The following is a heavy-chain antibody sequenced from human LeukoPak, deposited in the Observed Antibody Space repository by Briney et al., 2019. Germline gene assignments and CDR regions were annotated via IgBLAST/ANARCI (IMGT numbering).Heavy chain of an antibody. CDR1: GGSISSGDYY. Sequence: SETLSLTCTVSGGSISSGDYYWSWIRQPPGKGLEWIGYIYYSGSTYYNPSLKSRVTISVDTSKNQFSLKLSSVTAADTAVYYCASSETGTPDVFDIWGQGTMVTVSS. CDR2: IYYSGST. V-gene: IGHV4-30-4*08. J-gene: IGHJ3*02. CDR3: ASSETGTPDVFDI. D-gene: IGHD1-1*01.